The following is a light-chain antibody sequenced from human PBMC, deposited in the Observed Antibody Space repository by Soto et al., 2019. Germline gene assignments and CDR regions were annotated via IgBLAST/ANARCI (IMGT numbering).Light chain of an antibody. CDR3: AAWDDSLNGHV. CDR1: SSNIGTSS. J-gene: IGLJ1*01. Sequence: QPVLTQPHSASGTPGQRVTISCSGSSSNIGTSSVHWFQQLPGTAPKLLISTTNQRSSGVPERFSGSKSGTSASLAISGLQSEDEADYYCAAWDDSLNGHVFGTGTKLTVL. V-gene: IGLV1-44*01. CDR2: TTN.